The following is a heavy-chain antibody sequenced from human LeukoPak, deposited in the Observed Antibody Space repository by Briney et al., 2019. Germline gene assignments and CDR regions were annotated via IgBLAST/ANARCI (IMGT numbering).Heavy chain of an antibody. CDR1: GGALSSGGYY. J-gene: IGHJ4*02. V-gene: IGHV4-30-2*01. CDR2: IYHSGTP. CDR3: AREMGSSPHYFDY. D-gene: IGHD2-8*01. Sequence: SETLSLTCTVSGGALSSGGYYWTWIRQPPGKGLEWIGNIYHSGTPYYNPSLKGRVTLSVDRSKNQFSLKMTSVTAADTAVYYCAREMGSSPHYFDYWGQGTLVTVSS.